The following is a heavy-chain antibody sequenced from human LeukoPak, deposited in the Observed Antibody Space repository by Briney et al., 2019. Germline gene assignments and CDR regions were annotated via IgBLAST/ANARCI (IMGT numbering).Heavy chain of an antibody. Sequence: PGGSLRLSCAGSGFTFSSYGVHWVRQAPGKGLEWVAAISYDGRNNYYADSVKGRIAISGDNSKNTQYLQMNSLRPEDTAVYYCAKDAYERDDYGDHLRDFMDVWGQGTTVTASS. V-gene: IGHV3-30*18. D-gene: IGHD4-17*01. J-gene: IGHJ6*02. CDR3: AKDAYERDDYGDHLRDFMDV. CDR1: GFTFSSYG. CDR2: ISYDGRNN.